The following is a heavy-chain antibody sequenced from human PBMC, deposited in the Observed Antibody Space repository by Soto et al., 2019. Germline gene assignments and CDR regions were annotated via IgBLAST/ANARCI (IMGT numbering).Heavy chain of an antibody. CDR2: IYKSGGT. J-gene: IGHJ4*02. V-gene: IGHV4-28*01. Sequence: SETLSLTCAVSDYSINGGHWWGWIRQPPGKGLEWIGYIYKSGGTYYNPSLKSRVTMSVDTSKNQFSLNLSSVTAVDTAVYYCARILDGSYYFDYWGQGTLVTVSS. CDR1: DYSINGGHW. D-gene: IGHD3-10*01. CDR3: ARILDGSYYFDY.